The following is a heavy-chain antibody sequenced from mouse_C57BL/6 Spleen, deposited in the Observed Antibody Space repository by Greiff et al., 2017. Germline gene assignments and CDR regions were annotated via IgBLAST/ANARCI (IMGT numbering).Heavy chain of an antibody. CDR3: AREGTYDGYPAY. CDR1: GYTFTSYW. D-gene: IGHD2-3*01. Sequence: QVQLQQPGTELVKPGASVKLSCKASGYTFTSYWMHWVKQRPGQGLEWIGNINPSNGGTNYNEQFKSKATLTVDKSSSTAYMQLSSLTSEDSAVYYCAREGTYDGYPAYWGQGTLVTVSA. CDR2: INPSNGGT. V-gene: IGHV1-53*01. J-gene: IGHJ3*01.